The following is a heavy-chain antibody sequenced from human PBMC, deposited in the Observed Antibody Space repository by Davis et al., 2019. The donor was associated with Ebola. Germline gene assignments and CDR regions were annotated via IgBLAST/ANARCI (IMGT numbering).Heavy chain of an antibody. D-gene: IGHD4-17*01. Sequence: SGPTLVKPTQTLTLTCSFSGFSLSTTGLGVGWFRQSPGEALEWLALIYWDDDKRYSPSLRSRLTISKDTSKNQVVLTMTNMDPLDTATYYCAHKAYGSLANWFGPWGQGTLVTVSS. V-gene: IGHV2-5*02. CDR2: IYWDDDK. CDR3: AHKAYGSLANWFGP. J-gene: IGHJ5*02. CDR1: GFSLSTTGLG.